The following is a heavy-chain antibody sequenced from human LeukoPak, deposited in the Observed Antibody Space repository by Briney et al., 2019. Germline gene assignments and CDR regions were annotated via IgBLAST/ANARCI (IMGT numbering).Heavy chain of an antibody. D-gene: IGHD4-11*01. CDR1: GYTFTAYY. CDR3: AREGSQDYSNYFNWFDP. J-gene: IGHJ5*02. CDR2: INPNSGDT. Sequence: ASVKVSCKASGYTFTAYYIHWVRQAPGQGLEWMGRINPNSGDTNYAQKFQGRVTMTRDTSISTACMELSRLRSDDTAVYYCAREGSQDYSNYFNWFDPWGQGTLVTVSS. V-gene: IGHV1-2*06.